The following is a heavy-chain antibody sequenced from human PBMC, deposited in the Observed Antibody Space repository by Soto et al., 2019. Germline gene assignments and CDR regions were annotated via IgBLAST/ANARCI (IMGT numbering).Heavy chain of an antibody. D-gene: IGHD3-16*01. CDR3: AREGVRGMDV. Sequence: QVQLVQSGAEVKKPGASVKVSCKASGYTFTSYDINWVRLATGQGLEWMGWMNANSGNTGYAQKVQDRITMTRNTSISTAYMPLSSLRSEDPAVYYCAREGVRGMDVWGQGTTVTVSS. V-gene: IGHV1-8*01. CDR2: MNANSGNT. J-gene: IGHJ6*02. CDR1: GYTFTSYD.